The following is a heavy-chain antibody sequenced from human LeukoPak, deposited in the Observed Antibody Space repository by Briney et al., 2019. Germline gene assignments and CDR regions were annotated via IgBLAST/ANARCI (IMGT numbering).Heavy chain of an antibody. CDR2: ISAYNGNT. V-gene: IGHV1-18*01. Sequence: ASVKVSCKASGYTLTSYGISWVRQAPGQGLEWMGWISAYNGNTNYAQKLQGRVTMTTDTSTSTAYMELRSLRSDDTAVYYCAREAPYYDSSGRSYYYGMDVWGQGTTVTVSS. CDR1: GYTLTSYG. D-gene: IGHD3-22*01. J-gene: IGHJ6*02. CDR3: AREAPYYDSSGRSYYYGMDV.